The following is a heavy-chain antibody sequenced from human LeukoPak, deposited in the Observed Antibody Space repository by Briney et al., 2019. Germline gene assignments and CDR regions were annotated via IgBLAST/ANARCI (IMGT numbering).Heavy chain of an antibody. J-gene: IGHJ4*02. CDR1: GFTLSSYA. V-gene: IGHV3-30*04. CDR3: ARDRQPWGYYYFDY. CDR2: ISYDGSNK. Sequence: GGSLRLSWAASGFTLSSYAMTWVRRAPGKGLEGGAVISYDGSNKYYADSVKGRFTISRDNSKNTLYLQMNGLRAEDTAVYYCARDRQPWGYYYFDYWGQGTLVTVSS. D-gene: IGHD3-16*01.